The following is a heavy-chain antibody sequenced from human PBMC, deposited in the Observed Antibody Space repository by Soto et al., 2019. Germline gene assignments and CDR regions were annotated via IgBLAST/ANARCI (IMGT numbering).Heavy chain of an antibody. V-gene: IGHV4-39*01. J-gene: IGHJ6*02. Sequence: PSETLSLTCTVSGGSISSSSYYWGWIRQPPGKGLEWIGSIYYSGSTYYNPSLKSRVTISVDTSKNQFSLKLSSVTAADTAVYYCARYYGSGSYYFQYYYYYGLDVWGQGTTVTVSS. CDR3: ARYYGSGSYYFQYYYYYGLDV. CDR2: IYYSGST. D-gene: IGHD3-10*01. CDR1: GGSISSSSYY.